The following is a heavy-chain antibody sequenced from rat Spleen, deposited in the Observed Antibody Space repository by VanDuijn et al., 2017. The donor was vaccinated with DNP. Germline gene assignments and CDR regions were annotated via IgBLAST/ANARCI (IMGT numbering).Heavy chain of an antibody. CDR2: ISPSGGSM. D-gene: IGHD1-9*01. V-gene: IGHV5S13*01. J-gene: IGHJ2*01. CDR3: ARRGYYGYNTFDY. CDR1: GFTFSNYD. Sequence: EAHLVESGGGFVQPGGSLKLSCTDSGFTFSNYDMAWVRQAPAKGLEWVASISPSGGSMFYPDSVKGRFTISRDNAENTLYLQMNSLRSEDTATYYCARRGYYGYNTFDYWGQGVMVTVSS.